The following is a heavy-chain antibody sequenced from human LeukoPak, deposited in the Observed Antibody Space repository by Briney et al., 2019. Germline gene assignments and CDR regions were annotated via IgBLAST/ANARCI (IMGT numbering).Heavy chain of an antibody. CDR1: GGSISSYY. CDR2: IYYSGST. J-gene: IGHJ4*02. V-gene: IGHV4-59*01. D-gene: IGHD6-19*01. CDR3: ARREIPSSGWDY. Sequence: TSETLSLTCTVSGGSISSYYWSWIRQPPGKGLEWIGYIYYSGSTNYNPSLKSRVTISVDTSKNQFSLKLSSVTAADTAVYYCARREIPSSGWDYWGQGTLVTVSS.